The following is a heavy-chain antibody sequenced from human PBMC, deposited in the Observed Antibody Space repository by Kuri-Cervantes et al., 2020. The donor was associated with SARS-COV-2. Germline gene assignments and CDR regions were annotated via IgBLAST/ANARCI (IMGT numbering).Heavy chain of an antibody. CDR2: IKSKTDGGTT. CDR3: AGSIAARPIYFQH. Sequence: GGSLRLSCAASGFTFSNAWMSWVRQAPGKGLEWVGRIKSKTDGGTTDYAAPVKGRFTISRDDSKNTLYLQMNSLKTEDTAVYHCAGSIAARPIYFQHWGQGTLVTVSS. V-gene: IGHV3-15*01. J-gene: IGHJ1*01. CDR1: GFTFSNAW. D-gene: IGHD6-6*01.